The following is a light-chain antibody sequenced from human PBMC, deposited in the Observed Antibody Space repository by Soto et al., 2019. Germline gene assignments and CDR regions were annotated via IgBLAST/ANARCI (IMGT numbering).Light chain of an antibody. Sequence: IQLTQSPSSLSASVGDRVTITCRASQGISSYLVWYQQKPGKAPQNLIYAASTLQSGVPSRFSGSGSGTDFTLTISSLQPEDSATYYCQQLNSFPLTFGGGTKVDIK. CDR1: QGISSY. CDR2: AAS. CDR3: QQLNSFPLT. J-gene: IGKJ4*01. V-gene: IGKV1-9*01.